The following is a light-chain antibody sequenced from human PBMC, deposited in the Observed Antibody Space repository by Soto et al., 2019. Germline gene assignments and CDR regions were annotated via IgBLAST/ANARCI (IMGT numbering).Light chain of an antibody. CDR2: EVS. Sequence: QSALTQPPSASGSPGQSVTISCAGTSSDVGGYNYVSWYQQYPGKVPKLMIYEVSERPSGVPDRFSGSKSGNTAFLTVSGLQAEDEADYYCSSYAGSNNWVCGGGTQLTVL. V-gene: IGLV2-8*01. CDR1: SSDVGGYNY. J-gene: IGLJ3*02. CDR3: SSYAGSNNWV.